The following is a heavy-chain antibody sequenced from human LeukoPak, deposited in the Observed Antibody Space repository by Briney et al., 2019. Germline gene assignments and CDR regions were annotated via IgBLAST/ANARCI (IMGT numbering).Heavy chain of an antibody. CDR3: ARAVEPDFWSGYYLQLYYFDY. CDR2: IKQDGSEK. J-gene: IGHJ4*02. D-gene: IGHD3-3*01. CDR1: GLTFSNYW. V-gene: IGHV3-7*01. Sequence: GGSLRLSCAASGLTFSNYWMSWVRQAPGKGLEWVANIKQDGSEKNYVDSVKGRFTISRDNAKNSLYLQMNSLRAEDTAVYYCARAVEPDFWSGYYLQLYYFDYWGQGTLVTVSS.